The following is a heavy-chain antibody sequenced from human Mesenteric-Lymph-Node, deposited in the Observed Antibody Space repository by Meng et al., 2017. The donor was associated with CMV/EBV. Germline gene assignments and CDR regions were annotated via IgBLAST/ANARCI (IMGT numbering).Heavy chain of an antibody. V-gene: IGHV4-34*01. D-gene: IGHD5-12*01. CDR2: IDHSGRT. CDR3: ASWGYDSNWFDP. Sequence: SETLSLTCAVYGGSFSAYYWNWIRQPPGKGLEWIGEIDHSGRTTYHPSLKSRLSISVDTSKNQFSLKLSSVTAADTAVYYCASWGYDSNWFDPWGQGTLVTVSS. J-gene: IGHJ5*02. CDR1: GGSFSAYY.